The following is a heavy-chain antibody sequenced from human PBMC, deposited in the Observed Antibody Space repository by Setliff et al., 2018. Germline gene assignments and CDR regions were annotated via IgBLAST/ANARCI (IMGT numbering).Heavy chain of an antibody. CDR1: GFTFSRYT. J-gene: IGHJ4*02. CDR2: ISSSAQTT. V-gene: IGHV3-23*01. CDR3: AKRGPYCSGGTCHYYFDY. Sequence: GGSLRLSCAASGFTFSRYTINWVRQAPGKGLEWVSSISSSAQTTYYADSVKGRFTISRDNSKNTVYLEMNSLRAEDTAVYYCAKRGPYCSGGTCHYYFDYWGQGTLVTVSS. D-gene: IGHD2-15*01.